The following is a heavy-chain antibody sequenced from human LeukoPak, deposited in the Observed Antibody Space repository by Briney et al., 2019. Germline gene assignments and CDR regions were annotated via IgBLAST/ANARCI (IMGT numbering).Heavy chain of an antibody. CDR2: ITTSSDDI. Sequence: PWGSLRLSCAASGFSISTYTMNWVRQAPGKGLEWVSSITTSSDDIYYADSVKGRFTISRDNARNSLYLQMDSLRAEDTALYYCASGYTYFDYWGQGTLVTVSS. D-gene: IGHD5-18*01. CDR1: GFSISTYT. J-gene: IGHJ4*02. CDR3: ASGYTYFDY. V-gene: IGHV3-21*01.